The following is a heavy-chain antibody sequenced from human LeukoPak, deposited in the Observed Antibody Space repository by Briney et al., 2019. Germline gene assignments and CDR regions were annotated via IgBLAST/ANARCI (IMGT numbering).Heavy chain of an antibody. CDR1: GFTFSSYS. D-gene: IGHD6-13*01. CDR3: AKAGGSSWYEGGAFDI. V-gene: IGHV3-21*04. J-gene: IGHJ3*02. Sequence: GGSLRLSCAASGFTFSSYSMNWVRQAPGKGLEWVSSISSSSSYIYYADSVKGRFTISRDNAKNSLYLQMNSLRDEDTAVYYCAKAGGSSWYEGGAFDIWGQGTMVTVSS. CDR2: ISSSSSYI.